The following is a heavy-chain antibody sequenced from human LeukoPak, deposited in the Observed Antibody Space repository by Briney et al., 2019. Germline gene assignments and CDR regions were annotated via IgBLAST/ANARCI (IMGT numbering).Heavy chain of an antibody. CDR1: GGSISSSSYY. J-gene: IGHJ4*02. D-gene: IGHD3-22*01. V-gene: IGHV4-39*07. CDR3: ARARGYYDSSGYYY. Sequence: SETLSLTCTVSGGSISSSSYYWGWIRQPPGTGLEWIGSIYYSGSTYYNPSLKSRVTISVDTSKNQFSLKLSSVTAADTAVYYCARARGYYDSSGYYYWGQGTLVTVSS. CDR2: IYYSGST.